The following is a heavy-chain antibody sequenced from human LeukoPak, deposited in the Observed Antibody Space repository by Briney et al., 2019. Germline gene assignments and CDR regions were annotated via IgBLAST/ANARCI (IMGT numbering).Heavy chain of an antibody. CDR2: ISSSSSYI. CDR1: GFTFSSYS. D-gene: IGHD6-13*01. V-gene: IGHV3-21*01. J-gene: IGHJ6*02. CDR3: ARDQTEVAAARYYYSGMDV. Sequence: GGSLRLSCAASGFTFSSYSMNWVRQAPGKGLEWVSSISSSSSYIYYADSVEGRFTISRDNAKNSLYLQMNSLRAEDTAVYYCARDQTEVAAARYYYSGMDVWGQGTTVTVSS.